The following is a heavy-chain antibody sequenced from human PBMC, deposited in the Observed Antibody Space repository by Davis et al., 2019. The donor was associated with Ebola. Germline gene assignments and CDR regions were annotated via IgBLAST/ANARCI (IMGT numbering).Heavy chain of an antibody. CDR3: ARGMGELALN. CDR1: GYPFTDFA. Sequence: ASVKVSCKASGYPFTDFAINWLRQAPGQRFEWLGWITTNTASPTYARGFSERFVFSLDTSVDTAFLQINNLRIEDTAIYYCARGMGELALNWGQGTLVTVSS. D-gene: IGHD3-16*01. CDR2: ITTNTASP. V-gene: IGHV7-4-1*02. J-gene: IGHJ4*02.